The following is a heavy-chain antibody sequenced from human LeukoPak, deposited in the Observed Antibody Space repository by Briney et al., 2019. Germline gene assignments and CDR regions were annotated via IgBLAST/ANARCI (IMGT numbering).Heavy chain of an antibody. D-gene: IGHD6-19*01. CDR1: GYTFTSYD. CDR2: MNPNSGNT. Sequence: ASVKVSCKASGYTFTSYDINWVRQATGQGLEWMGWMNPNSGNTGYARKFQGRVTMTRNTSISTAYMELSSLRSEDTAVYYCASIGTEYSSGWYDYWGQGTLVTVSS. J-gene: IGHJ4*02. CDR3: ASIGTEYSSGWYDY. V-gene: IGHV1-8*01.